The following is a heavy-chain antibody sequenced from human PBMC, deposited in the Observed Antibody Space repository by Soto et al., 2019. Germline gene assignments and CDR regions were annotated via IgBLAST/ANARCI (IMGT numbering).Heavy chain of an antibody. CDR1: GGTFSSYA. V-gene: IGHV1-69*06. Sequence: QVQLVQSGAEVKKPGSSVKVSCKASGGTFSSYAISWVRQAPGQGLEWMGGIIPIFGTANYAQKFQGRVTITADKSTSTAYMGLSSLRSEDTAVYYCARVPYYYGSGSYYPLDYWGQGTLVTVSS. D-gene: IGHD3-10*01. CDR2: IIPIFGTA. CDR3: ARVPYYYGSGSYYPLDY. J-gene: IGHJ4*02.